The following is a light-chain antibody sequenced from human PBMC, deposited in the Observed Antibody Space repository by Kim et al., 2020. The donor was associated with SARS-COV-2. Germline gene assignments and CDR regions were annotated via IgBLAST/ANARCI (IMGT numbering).Light chain of an antibody. CDR1: SLRSYY. V-gene: IGLV3-19*01. J-gene: IGLJ2*01. Sequence: SSELTQDPIVSVALGQAVRLTCQGDSLRSYYATWYQQKPRQAPVVVIYGRNTRPSGIPDRFSGSASGNTASLTISGTQAEDEGDFYCQSRDSGGKVLFGGGTKLTVL. CDR2: GRN. CDR3: QSRDSGGKVL.